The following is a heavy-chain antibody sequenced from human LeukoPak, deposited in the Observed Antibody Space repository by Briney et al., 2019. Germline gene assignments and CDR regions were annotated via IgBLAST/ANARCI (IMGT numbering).Heavy chain of an antibody. Sequence: GGSLRLSCAASGFTVSSNYMSWVRQAPGKGLEWVSVIYSGGSTYYADSVKGRFTISRDNSKNTLYLRMNSLRAEDTAVYYCARGRNYYDLDYWGQGTLVTVSS. V-gene: IGHV3-53*01. CDR1: GFTVSSNY. J-gene: IGHJ4*02. CDR3: ARGRNYYDLDY. D-gene: IGHD3-22*01. CDR2: IYSGGST.